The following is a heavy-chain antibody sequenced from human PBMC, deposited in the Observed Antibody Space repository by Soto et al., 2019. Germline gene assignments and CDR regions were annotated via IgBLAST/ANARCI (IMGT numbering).Heavy chain of an antibody. CDR1: GGSISSGDYY. CDR3: VRDGTKNLRDRFDP. Sequence: SLTCTVSGGSISSGDYYWSWIRQPPGKGLEWIGYIYYSGSTYYNPSLKSRVTISVDMSKKQFSLTLRSVTAADTAIYYCVRDGTKNLRDRFDPWGRGILVTVSS. J-gene: IGHJ5*02. CDR2: IYYSGST. D-gene: IGHD1-1*01. V-gene: IGHV4-30-4*01.